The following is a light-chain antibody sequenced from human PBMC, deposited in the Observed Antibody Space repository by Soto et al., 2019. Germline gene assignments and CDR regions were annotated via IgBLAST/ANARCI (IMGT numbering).Light chain of an antibody. CDR1: QSVSSN. CDR2: GSS. J-gene: IGKJ2*02. Sequence: EIVMTQSPATLSVSPGERATLSCRASQSVSSNLAWFHQKPGQAPRLLIYGSSTRATGVPARFTGSGSATDFSLTITSLEPEDFAVYYCQQRGKWPSTFGPGTKVDIK. CDR3: QQRGKWPST. V-gene: IGKV3-11*01.